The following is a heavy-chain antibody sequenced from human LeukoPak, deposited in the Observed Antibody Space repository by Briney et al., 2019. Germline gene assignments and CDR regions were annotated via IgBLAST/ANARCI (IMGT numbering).Heavy chain of an antibody. D-gene: IGHD4-23*01. J-gene: IGHJ1*01. CDR2: IYNSGST. V-gene: IGHV4-30-4*07. CDR1: DYSIRSGGYS. CDR3: ARYLDYGGNSRVFQH. Sequence: SETLSLTCAVSDYSIRSGGYSWNWIRQPPGKGLEWIGYIYNSGSTNYNPSLKSRVTISIDTSKNQFSLKLSSVTAADTAFYYCARYLDYGGNSRVFQHWGQGTLVTVSS.